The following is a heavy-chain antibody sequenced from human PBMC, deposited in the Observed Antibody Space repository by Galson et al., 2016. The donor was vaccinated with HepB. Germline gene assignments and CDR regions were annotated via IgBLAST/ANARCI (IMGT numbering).Heavy chain of an antibody. D-gene: IGHD2-15*01. V-gene: IGHV5-51*01. Sequence: SGAEVKKPGKSLQISCKGSGYSFSTYYIAWMRQTPGKGLEWMGFIFPRDSETRYSPSFQGQVIMSVDNSISTAYLQWSSLKASDTATYYCARHVASRSPFDYWAQGTLVTVSS. CDR1: GYSFSTYY. CDR2: IFPRDSET. CDR3: ARHVASRSPFDY. J-gene: IGHJ4*02.